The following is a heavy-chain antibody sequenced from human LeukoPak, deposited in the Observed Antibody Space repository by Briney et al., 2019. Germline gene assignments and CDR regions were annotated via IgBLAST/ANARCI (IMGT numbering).Heavy chain of an antibody. CDR2: IIPIFGTA. CDR1: GGTFSSYA. J-gene: IGHJ4*02. CDR3: ARDPDVFGSGSYYY. Sequence: SVKVSCKASGGTFSSYAISWVRQAPGQGLEWMGGIIPIFGTANYAQKFQGRVTITTDESTSTAYMELSSLRSEDTAVYYCARDPDVFGSGSYYYWGQGTLATVSS. D-gene: IGHD1-26*01. V-gene: IGHV1-69*05.